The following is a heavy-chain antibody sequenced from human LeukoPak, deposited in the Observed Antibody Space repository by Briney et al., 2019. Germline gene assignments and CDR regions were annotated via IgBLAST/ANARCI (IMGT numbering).Heavy chain of an antibody. V-gene: IGHV3-30*02. CDR3: AKDLFLAPVLLWFGALGY. CDR1: GFTFSSYG. CDR2: IRYDGSNK. D-gene: IGHD3-10*01. Sequence: GGSLRLSCAASGFTFSSYGMHWVRQAPGKGLEWVAFIRYDGSNKYYADSVKGRFTISRDNSKNTLYLQMNSLRAEDTAVYYCAKDLFLAPVLLWFGALGYWGQGTLVTVYS. J-gene: IGHJ4*02.